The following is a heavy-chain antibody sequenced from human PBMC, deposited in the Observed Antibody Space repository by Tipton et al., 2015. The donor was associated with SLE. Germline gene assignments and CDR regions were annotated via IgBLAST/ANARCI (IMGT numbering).Heavy chain of an antibody. CDR2: IHTSGST. CDR1: GGSISSGSYY. CDR3: AREPLGNAVAAYYYYYMDV. J-gene: IGHJ6*03. D-gene: IGHD1-1*01. Sequence: LRLSCTVSGGSISSGSYYWSWIRQPAGKGLEWIGRIHTSGSTNYNPSLKSRVTISVDTSKNQFSLKLSSVTAADTAVYYCAREPLGNAVAAYYYYYMDVWGKGTTVTVSS. V-gene: IGHV4-61*02.